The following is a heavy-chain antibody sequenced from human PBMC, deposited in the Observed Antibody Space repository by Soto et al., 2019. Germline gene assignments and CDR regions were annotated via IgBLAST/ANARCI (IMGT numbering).Heavy chain of an antibody. V-gene: IGHV3-23*01. CDR2: ITSSSGSI. Sequence: EVQLLESGGGLVQPGGSLRLSCAAPGFTFASYAMSWVRQAPGKGLEWVSAITSSSGSIYYADSVKGRFTISRDNSKNTLYLQMNSLRAEDTAVYYCAKMRDVRQGFDPWGQGTLVTVSS. CDR1: GFTFASYA. CDR3: AKMRDVRQGFDP. J-gene: IGHJ5*02.